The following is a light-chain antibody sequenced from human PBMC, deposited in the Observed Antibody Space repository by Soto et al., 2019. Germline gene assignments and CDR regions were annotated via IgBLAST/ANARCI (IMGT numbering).Light chain of an antibody. CDR2: GAS. CDR3: QHYNNWPFT. J-gene: IGKJ3*01. CDR1: QSISSN. V-gene: IGKV3-15*01. Sequence: EIVMTQSPATLSVSPGERATLSCRASQSISSNLAWYQQKPGQGPRLLIYGASTRATGISARFSGSGSGTEFTLTLSSLQSEDFAVYYCQHYNNWPFTFGPGTKVDI.